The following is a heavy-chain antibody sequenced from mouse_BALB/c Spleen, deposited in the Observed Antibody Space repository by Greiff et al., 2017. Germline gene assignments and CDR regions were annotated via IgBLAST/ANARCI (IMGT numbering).Heavy chain of an antibody. V-gene: IGHV1-54*01. CDR1: GYAFTNYL. CDR3: ASYGNYDRFAY. Sequence: VQLQQSGAELVRPGTSVKVSCKASGYAFTNYLIEWVKQRPGQGLEWIGVINPGSGGTNYNEKFKGKATLTADKSSSTAYMQLSSLTSDDSAVYSCASYGNYDRFAYWGQGTLVTVSA. J-gene: IGHJ3*01. CDR2: INPGSGGT. D-gene: IGHD2-1*01.